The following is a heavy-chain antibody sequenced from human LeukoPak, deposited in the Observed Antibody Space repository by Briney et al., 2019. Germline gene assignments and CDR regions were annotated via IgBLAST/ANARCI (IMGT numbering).Heavy chain of an antibody. CDR3: TKGRSNHY. D-gene: IGHD3-10*01. J-gene: IGHJ4*02. CDR2: INQDGSEN. V-gene: IGHV3-7*01. Sequence: GGSLRLSCAASGYTFSDFWMGWVRQAPGKGLEWVANINQDGSENYYVDSVKGRFTISRDNAKNSLYLQMNSLRAEDTAVYYCTKGRSNHYWGQGTLVTVST. CDR1: GYTFSDFW.